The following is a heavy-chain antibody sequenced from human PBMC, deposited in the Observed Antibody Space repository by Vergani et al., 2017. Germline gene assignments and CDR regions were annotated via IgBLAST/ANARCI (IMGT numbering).Heavy chain of an antibody. Sequence: QVQLVQSGAEVKKPGASVKVSCKASGYTFTNFGLSWVRQAPGQGLEWMGWISAYNGNTNYAQKFQGRVTMTTDTPTNTAYMLLRSLRSDDTAVYYCARDRRSYVSGSYWYFDLWGRGTLVTVSS. V-gene: IGHV1-18*01. CDR2: ISAYNGNT. CDR1: GYTFTNFG. J-gene: IGHJ2*01. CDR3: ARDRRSYVSGSYWYFDL. D-gene: IGHD3-10*01.